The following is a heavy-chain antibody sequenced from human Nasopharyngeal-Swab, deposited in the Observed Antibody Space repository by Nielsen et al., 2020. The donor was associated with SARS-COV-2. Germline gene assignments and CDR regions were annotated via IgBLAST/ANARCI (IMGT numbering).Heavy chain of an antibody. CDR1: GVTFSRYW. Sequence: GESLKISCPASGVTFSRYWIHWVRQVPGKGLVGVSRINGDGTRINYADSVKGRFTISRDDAKNTVFLQMNSLRAEDTAVYYCARDKCMEGPTCDAFDIWGQGTMVTFSS. J-gene: IGHJ3*02. CDR3: ARDKCMEGPTCDAFDI. D-gene: IGHD2-8*01. CDR2: INGDGTRI. V-gene: IGHV3-74*01.